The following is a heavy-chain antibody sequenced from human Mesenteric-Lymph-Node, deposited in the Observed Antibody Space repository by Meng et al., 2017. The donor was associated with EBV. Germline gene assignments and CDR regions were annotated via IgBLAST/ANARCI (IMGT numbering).Heavy chain of an antibody. Sequence: YVSSEAVVDVFTSNRSSWVRHAPGQGLEWMGGIIPISGTANYAQKFQGRVTITADESTSTAYMELSSLRSEDTAVYYCARGPDYYGSGSYYNWFDPWGQGTLVTVSS. J-gene: IGHJ5*02. D-gene: IGHD3-10*01. V-gene: IGHV1-69*01. CDR1: VDVFTSNR. CDR2: IIPISGTA. CDR3: ARGPDYYGSGSYYNWFDP.